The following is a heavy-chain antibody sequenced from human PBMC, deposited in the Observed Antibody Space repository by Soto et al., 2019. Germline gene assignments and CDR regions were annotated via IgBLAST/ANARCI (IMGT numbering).Heavy chain of an antibody. D-gene: IGHD5-12*01. CDR3: ARDGGCRDGYTVGCNWFDP. CDR2: IWYDGSNK. Sequence: GGSLRLSCAASGFTFSSYGMHWVRQAPGKGLEWGAVIWYDGSNKYYADSVKGRFTISRDNSKNTLYLQMNSLRAEDTAVYYCARDGGCRDGYTVGCNWFDPWGQGTLVTVSS. J-gene: IGHJ5*02. CDR1: GFTFSSYG. V-gene: IGHV3-33*01.